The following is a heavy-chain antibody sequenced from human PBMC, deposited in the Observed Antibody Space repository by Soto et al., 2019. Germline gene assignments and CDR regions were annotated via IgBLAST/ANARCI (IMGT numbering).Heavy chain of an antibody. D-gene: IGHD4-17*01. CDR3: ARDRDYGAFDI. V-gene: IGHV3-48*03. Sequence: PGGSLRLSCAASGFTFSSYEMNWVRQAPGKGLEWVSYISSSGSTIYYADSVKGRFTISRDNAKNSLYLQMNGLRAEDTAVYYCARDRDYGAFDIWGQGTMVTVSS. CDR2: ISSSGSTI. J-gene: IGHJ3*02. CDR1: GFTFSSYE.